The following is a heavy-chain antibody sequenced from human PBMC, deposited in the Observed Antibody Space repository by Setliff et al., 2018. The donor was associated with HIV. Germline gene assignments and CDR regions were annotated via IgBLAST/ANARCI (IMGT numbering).Heavy chain of an antibody. V-gene: IGHV1-18*01. Sequence: RASVKVSCKTPGDTFNNYGISWVRQAPGQGLEWMGWISSYSDNTFYARSLQGRVTMTTDTASSTSYMELRSLRSDDTAMYYCARIRAGALLNAFDIWAQGTMVTVSS. CDR1: GDTFNNYG. CDR3: ARIRAGALLNAFDI. CDR2: ISSYSDNT. J-gene: IGHJ3*02. D-gene: IGHD1-26*01.